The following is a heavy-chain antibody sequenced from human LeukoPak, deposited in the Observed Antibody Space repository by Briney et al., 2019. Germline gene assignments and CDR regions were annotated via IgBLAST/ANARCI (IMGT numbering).Heavy chain of an antibody. CDR1: GFPVSSNY. CDR2: IYRDDTT. V-gene: IGHV3-53*01. D-gene: IGHD3-16*02. CDR3: ARAPYGVGYTAERDY. Sequence: GGSLRLSCATSGFPVSSNYMSWVRQAPGKGLEWVSVIYRDDTTYYADSVKGRFTIFRDNSKNTLYLQMNSLRDDDTAVYYCARAPYGVGYTAERDYWGQGTLVTVSS. J-gene: IGHJ4*02.